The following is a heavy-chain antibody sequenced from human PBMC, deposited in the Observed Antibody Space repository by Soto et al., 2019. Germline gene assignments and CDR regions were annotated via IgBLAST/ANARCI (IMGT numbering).Heavy chain of an antibody. D-gene: IGHD1-26*01. CDR3: ARGDRGAFDL. CDR1: GFTFSYYW. Sequence: EVQLVESGGGLVRPGGSLRLSCAASGFTFSYYWMHWVRQAPGKGLVWVSRIHSDGSSTTYADFVKGPFIIDRDNARNTVDLQMNSVRVEDTAVYYCARGDRGAFDLWGQETVVTVSS. J-gene: IGHJ3*01. V-gene: IGHV3-74*01. CDR2: IHSDGSST.